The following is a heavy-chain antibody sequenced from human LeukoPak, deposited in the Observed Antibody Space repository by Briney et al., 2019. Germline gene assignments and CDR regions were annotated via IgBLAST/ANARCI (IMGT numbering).Heavy chain of an antibody. CDR1: DYTFTSYG. J-gene: IGHJ4*02. CDR2: ISAYSGNT. Sequence: ASVKVSCKASDYTFTSYGVTWVRQAPGQGLEWMGWISAYSGNTNYAQKLQGRVTMTTDTSTSTAYMELRSLRSDDTAVYYCARVTDIVVVVAATRIFDYWGQGTLVTVSS. CDR3: ARVTDIVVVVAATRIFDY. V-gene: IGHV1-18*01. D-gene: IGHD2-15*01.